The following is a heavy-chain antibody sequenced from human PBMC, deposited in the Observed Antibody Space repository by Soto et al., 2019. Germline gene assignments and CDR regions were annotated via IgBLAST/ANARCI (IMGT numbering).Heavy chain of an antibody. Sequence: PGGSLRLSCAASGFTFTRYSMNWVRQAPGKGLEWVSSISSTTNYIYYGDSMKGRFTISRDNAKNSLYLEMNSLTAADTAVYYCARAGHSSSSEGANWFDPWGQGTLVTVSS. D-gene: IGHD6-6*01. J-gene: IGHJ5*02. CDR2: ISSTTNYI. CDR1: GFTFTRYS. V-gene: IGHV3-21*04. CDR3: ARAGHSSSSEGANWFDP.